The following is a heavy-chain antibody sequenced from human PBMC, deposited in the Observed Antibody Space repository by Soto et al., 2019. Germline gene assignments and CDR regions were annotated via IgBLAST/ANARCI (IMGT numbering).Heavy chain of an antibody. CDR1: GFIFSEYG. CDR2: IYYDGSNE. D-gene: IGHD1-1*01. V-gene: IGHV3-33*01. Sequence: QVQLVESGGAVVQPGRSLRLSCGASGFIFSEYGMHWVRQAPGKGLEWVAVIYYDGSNEHYSESVRGRFTISRDNSKNMLYLEMNSLRAEDTAIYDCARWWNDEEWVETMDVWGQGTTVTVSS. CDR3: ARWWNDEEWVETMDV. J-gene: IGHJ6*01.